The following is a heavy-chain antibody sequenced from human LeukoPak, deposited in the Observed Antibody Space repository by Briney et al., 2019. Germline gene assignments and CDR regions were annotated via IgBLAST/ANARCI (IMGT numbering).Heavy chain of an antibody. CDR3: ARGKTGSYYSRSYYMDV. Sequence: PSETLSLTCNVSGYSISSGYFWGWVRQAPGKGLEWIGSIYQRATVHYNPSLKSRVTISLDTSKNHFSLNLRSMQASDTAVYYCARGKTGSYYSRSYYMDVWGKGTTVTISS. V-gene: IGHV4-38-2*02. J-gene: IGHJ6*03. CDR2: IYQRATV. CDR1: GYSISSGYF. D-gene: IGHD3-10*01.